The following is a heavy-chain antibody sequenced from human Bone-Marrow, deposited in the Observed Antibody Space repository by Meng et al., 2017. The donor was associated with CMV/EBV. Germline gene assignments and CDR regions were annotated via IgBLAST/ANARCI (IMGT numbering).Heavy chain of an antibody. J-gene: IGHJ4*02. Sequence: GGSLRLSCAASGFTFSSYEMNWVRQAPGKGLEWVSYISSSGSTIYYADSVKGRFTISRDNAKNSLYLQMNSLRAEDTAVYYCARDVGKGGFDYWGQRTLVTVSS. D-gene: IGHD3-16*01. CDR2: ISSSGSTI. CDR1: GFTFSSYE. CDR3: ARDVGKGGFDY. V-gene: IGHV3-48*03.